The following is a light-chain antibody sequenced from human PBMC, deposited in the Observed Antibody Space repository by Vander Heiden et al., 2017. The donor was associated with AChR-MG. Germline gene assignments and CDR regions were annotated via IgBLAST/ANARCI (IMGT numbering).Light chain of an antibody. CDR3: QQDYNLPWE. CDR2: GAS. V-gene: IGKV3D-7*01. Sequence: EIVMTQSPATLSLSPGEGATLSCRASQSVSSSYLSWYQQKPGQAPRLLIYGASTRATGIPARFSGSGSGTDFTLTISSLQPEDFAVYYCQQDYNLPWEFGQGTKLEIK. CDR1: QSVSSSY. J-gene: IGKJ2*01.